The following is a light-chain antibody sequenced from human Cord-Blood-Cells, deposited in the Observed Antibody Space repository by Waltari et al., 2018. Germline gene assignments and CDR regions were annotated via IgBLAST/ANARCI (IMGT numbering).Light chain of an antibody. V-gene: IGKV2-30*02. CDR2: KVS. CDR3: MQGTPWPPYT. CDR1: QSLVHSDGNTY. J-gene: IGKJ2*01. Sequence: DVVMTQSPLSLPVTLGQPASISCRSSQSLVHSDGNTYLNWFQQRPGQSPRRLITKVSNLDSGVPERFSGSGSGTDFTLKISRVEAEDVGVYYCMQGTPWPPYTFGQGTKLEIK.